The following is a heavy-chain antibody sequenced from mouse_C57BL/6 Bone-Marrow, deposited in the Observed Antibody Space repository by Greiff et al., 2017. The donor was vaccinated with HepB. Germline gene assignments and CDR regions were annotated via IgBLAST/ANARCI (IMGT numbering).Heavy chain of an antibody. V-gene: IGHV7-4*01. Sequence: EVQGVESGGGLVQPGASLRLSCAASGFTFNDYQMSWVRQAPGKAPEWLALIRNKANGYTTEYTASVKGRFTISSDNSQNILYLQMNTLRAEDSATYYCVKAVSSGSSYTWFAYWGQGTLVTVSA. D-gene: IGHD1-1*01. J-gene: IGHJ3*01. CDR3: VKAVSSGSSYTWFAY. CDR2: IRNKANGYTT. CDR1: GFTFNDYQ.